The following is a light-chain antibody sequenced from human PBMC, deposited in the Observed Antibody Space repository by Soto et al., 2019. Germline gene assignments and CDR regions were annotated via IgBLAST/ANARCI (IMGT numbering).Light chain of an antibody. CDR2: GAS. V-gene: IGKV3-20*01. CDR3: QQYGTSPLLT. CDR1: QSVNSNS. J-gene: IGKJ4*01. Sequence: EIVLTQSPATLSLSPGERATLSCRASQSVNSNSLAWYQQKPGQAPRLHIYGASNRATGISNRFSGSGSGTDFTLTISRLEPEDFAVYYCQQYGTSPLLTFGGGTRVEIK.